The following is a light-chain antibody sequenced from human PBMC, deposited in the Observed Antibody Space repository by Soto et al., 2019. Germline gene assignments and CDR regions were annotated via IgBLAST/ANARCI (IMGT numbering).Light chain of an antibody. CDR3: TSKTSSTYVV. V-gene: IGLV2-14*01. CDR1: SSDVGGYNY. J-gene: IGLJ2*01. CDR2: EVS. Sequence: QSALTQPASASGSPGQSITISCTGTSSDVGGYNYVSWYQQHPGKAPKLMIYEVSNRPSGVSNRFSGSESGNTASLTISGLQAEDEADYYCTSKTSSTYVVFGGGTKLTVL.